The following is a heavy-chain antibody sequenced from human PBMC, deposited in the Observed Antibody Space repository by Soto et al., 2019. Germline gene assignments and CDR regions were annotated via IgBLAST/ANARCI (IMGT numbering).Heavy chain of an antibody. J-gene: IGHJ6*02. CDR3: ARGAVVVPNGLIAGMDV. V-gene: IGHV1-46*01. Sequence: ASVKVSCKPSGHSFSNFYVHWVRQAPGQGLEWMGIIDPSSGTTSYTQKFQERVTMTRDTSMSTVYMELSRLRSEDTAVYYCARGAVVVPNGLIAGMDVWGLGTTVTVS. D-gene: IGHD2-15*01. CDR1: GHSFSNFY. CDR2: IDPSSGTT.